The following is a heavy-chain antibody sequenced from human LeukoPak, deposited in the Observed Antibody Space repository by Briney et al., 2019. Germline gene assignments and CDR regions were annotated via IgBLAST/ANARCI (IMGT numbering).Heavy chain of an antibody. Sequence: SETLSLTCAVYGGSFSGYYWSWIRQPPGKGLEWIGEINHSGSTNYNPSLKSRVTISVDTSKNQFSLKLSSVTAADTAVYYCAAGDYYDSSERTFDYWGQGTLVTVSS. CDR1: GGSFSGYY. V-gene: IGHV4-34*01. CDR3: AAGDYYDSSERTFDY. J-gene: IGHJ4*02. CDR2: INHSGST. D-gene: IGHD3-22*01.